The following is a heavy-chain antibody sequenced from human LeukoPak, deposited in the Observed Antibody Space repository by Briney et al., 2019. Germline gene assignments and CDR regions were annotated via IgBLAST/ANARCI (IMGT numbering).Heavy chain of an antibody. J-gene: IGHJ5*02. D-gene: IGHD3-9*01. CDR2: IYYSGST. Sequence: PLESLSLTCTVSVGSIRSSDYYWAWIREPPGRNLEWIGSIYYSGSTFYKPPLKSRLTVSADTSRNQFYMKLSSVTAADTAVYYCARASGVLPSFEWANWFDTWGQGSLVTVSS. CDR1: VGSIRSSDYY. CDR3: ARASGVLPSFEWANWFDT. V-gene: IGHV4-39*01.